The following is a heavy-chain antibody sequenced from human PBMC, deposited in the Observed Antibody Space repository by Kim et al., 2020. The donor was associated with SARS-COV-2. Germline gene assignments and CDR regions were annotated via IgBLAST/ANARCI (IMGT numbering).Heavy chain of an antibody. CDR2: ISYDGSNK. Sequence: GGSLRLSCAASGFTFSSYGMHWVRQAPGKGLEWVAVISYDGSNKYYADSVKGRFTISRDNSKNTLYLQMNSLRAEDTAVYYCAKQGELLWFGELLFEGQFDYWGQGTLVTVSS. CDR3: AKQGELLWFGELLFEGQFDY. V-gene: IGHV3-30*18. D-gene: IGHD3-10*01. CDR1: GFTFSSYG. J-gene: IGHJ4*02.